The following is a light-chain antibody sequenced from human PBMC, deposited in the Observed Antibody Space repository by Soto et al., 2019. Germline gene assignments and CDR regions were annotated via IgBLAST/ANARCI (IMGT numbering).Light chain of an antibody. V-gene: IGLV2-23*02. CDR3: CSYAGSSTQV. Sequence: QSALTQPASVSGSPGQSITTSCTGTSSDVGSYNLVSWYQQHPGKAPKLMIYEVSKRPSGVSNRFSGSKSGNTASLTISGLQAEDEADYYCCSYAGSSTQVFGTGTKVT. J-gene: IGLJ1*01. CDR1: SSDVGSYNL. CDR2: EVS.